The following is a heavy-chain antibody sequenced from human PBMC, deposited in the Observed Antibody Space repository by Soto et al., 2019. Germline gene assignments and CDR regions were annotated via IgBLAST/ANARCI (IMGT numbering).Heavy chain of an antibody. CDR1: GFSLTTRGVG. CDR2: IYWDDDE. D-gene: IGHD6-6*01. Sequence: QITLKESGQTLVKPTQILTLTCTFSGFSLTTRGVGVGWIRQPPGEALEWLALIYWDDDERYSPSLRSRLTITKDTSKNQVVLTMTNMEPVDTGTYDCAPSYRSSPDDGFDVWGQGTRVTVSS. V-gene: IGHV2-5*02. CDR3: APSYRSSPDDGFDV. J-gene: IGHJ3*01.